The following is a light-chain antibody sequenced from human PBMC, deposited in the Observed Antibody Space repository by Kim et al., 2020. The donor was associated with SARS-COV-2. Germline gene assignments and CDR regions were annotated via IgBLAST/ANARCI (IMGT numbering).Light chain of an antibody. CDR3: QSYDTSLRGSV. CDR2: GNI. CDR1: SSNIRAGYD. J-gene: IGLJ2*01. V-gene: IGLV1-40*01. Sequence: QRVTISCTGSSSNIRAGYDVHWYQRVPGTVPRLLIYGNIKRPSGIPDRFSASKSGSSASLAITGLHAEDEAEYFCQSYDTSLRGSVFGGGTQLTVL.